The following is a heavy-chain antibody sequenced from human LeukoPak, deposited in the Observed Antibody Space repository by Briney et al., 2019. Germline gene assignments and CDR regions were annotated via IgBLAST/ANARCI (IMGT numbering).Heavy chain of an antibody. Sequence: PGGSLRLSCAASGFTFSSYSMNWVRQAPGKRLEWVSSITSSSRYIYYADSVKGRFTISRDNAKNSLFLQMNSLRAEDTAVYYCARGQYGDYGFDYWGQGILVTVSS. J-gene: IGHJ4*02. CDR1: GFTFSSYS. D-gene: IGHD4-17*01. CDR2: ITSSSRYI. V-gene: IGHV3-21*01. CDR3: ARGQYGDYGFDY.